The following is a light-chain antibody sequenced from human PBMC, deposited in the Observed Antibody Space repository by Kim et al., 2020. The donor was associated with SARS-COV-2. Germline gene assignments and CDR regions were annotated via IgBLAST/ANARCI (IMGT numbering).Light chain of an antibody. Sequence: ASVGDKGTITSPASQDINSFINWYQQTPGKAPKLLIYDASNLETGVPSRFSGSGSGTDFTFTISSLQPEDIATYYCQQHDNLPITFGQGTRLEIK. CDR1: QDINSF. CDR2: DAS. CDR3: QQHDNLPIT. J-gene: IGKJ5*01. V-gene: IGKV1-33*01.